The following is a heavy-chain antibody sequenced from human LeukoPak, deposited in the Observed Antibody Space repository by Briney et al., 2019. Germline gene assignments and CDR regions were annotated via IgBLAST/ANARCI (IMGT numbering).Heavy chain of an antibody. D-gene: IGHD4-23*01. CDR3: ASYGGNSGSAFDI. CDR1: GGSISSYY. J-gene: IGHJ3*02. V-gene: IGHV4-4*07. CDR2: IYASGNT. Sequence: KPSETLSLTCTVSGGSISSYYWSWVRQPAGKGLEWIGRIYASGNTNYNPSLKSRVAMSVDTSKNQFSLKLRSVTAADTAVYYCASYGGNSGSAFDIWGQGTMVTVSS.